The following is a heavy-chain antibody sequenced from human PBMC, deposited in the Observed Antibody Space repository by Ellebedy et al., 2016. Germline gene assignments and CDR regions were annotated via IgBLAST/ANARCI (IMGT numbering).Heavy chain of an antibody. V-gene: IGHV1-3*01. CDR1: GYTFTSYA. CDR2: INAGNGNT. D-gene: IGHD3-22*01. Sequence: ASVKVSCKASGYTFTSYAMHWVRQAPGQRLEWMGWINAGNGNTKYSQKFQGRVTITRDTSASTAYMELSSLRSEDTAVYYCAITYYYDSSGYYPKYYFDYWGQGTLVTVSS. CDR3: AITYYYDSSGYYPKYYFDY. J-gene: IGHJ4*02.